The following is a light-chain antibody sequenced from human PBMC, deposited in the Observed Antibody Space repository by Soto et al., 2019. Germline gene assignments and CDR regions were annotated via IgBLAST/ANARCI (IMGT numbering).Light chain of an antibody. CDR2: EVT. CDR3: SSYTNINTRACV. CDR1: SGDIGSYNR. J-gene: IGLJ1*01. Sequence: QSALTQPASVSGSPGQSITISCTGTSGDIGSYNRVSWYQQHPAKAPKLIIYEVTDRPSGVSNRFSGSKSGNTASLTISGLQAGDEAEYYCSSYTNINTRACVFGTGTKLTVL. V-gene: IGLV2-14*01.